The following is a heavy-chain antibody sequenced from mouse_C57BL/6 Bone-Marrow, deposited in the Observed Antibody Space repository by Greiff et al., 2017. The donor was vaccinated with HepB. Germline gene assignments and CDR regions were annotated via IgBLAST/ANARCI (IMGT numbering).Heavy chain of an antibody. V-gene: IGHV1-82*01. CDR1: GFAFSSSW. CDR2: IYPGDGDT. J-gene: IGHJ2*01. CDR3: AITTVVATGYY. Sequence: VQLQQSGPELVKPGASVKFSCKASGFAFSSSWMNWVKRRPGQGLEWIGRIYPGDGDTNSNGKFKGKATLTADKSSSTAYMQVSSLTSEDSAVYCCAITTVVATGYYWGQGTTLTGSS. D-gene: IGHD1-1*01.